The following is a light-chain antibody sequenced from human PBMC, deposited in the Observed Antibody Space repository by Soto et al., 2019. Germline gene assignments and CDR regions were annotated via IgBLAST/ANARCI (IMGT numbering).Light chain of an antibody. CDR3: QQCDSWPIT. CDR2: GAS. V-gene: IGKV3-11*01. J-gene: IGKJ5*01. Sequence: EIVVTHSPVSLSLSTRERATHSCRASQSVDSYLVWYQQKPGQAPRLLIFGASNRATGIPARFSGSGSGTDFTLTITSLEPDDFAVYYCQQCDSWPITFGQGTRLEI. CDR1: QSVDSY.